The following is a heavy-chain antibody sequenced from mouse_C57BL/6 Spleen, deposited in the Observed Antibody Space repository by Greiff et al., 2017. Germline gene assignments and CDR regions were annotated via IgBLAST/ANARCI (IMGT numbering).Heavy chain of an antibody. J-gene: IGHJ3*01. CDR2: IDPSSGGT. D-gene: IGHD2-4*01. V-gene: IGHV1-72*01. Sequence: QVQLQQPGAELVKPGASVKLSCKASGYTFTSYWMHWVKQRPGRGLEWIGRIDPSSGGTKYNEKFKSKATLTVDKPSSKAYMQLSSLTSEDSAVYYCARWETDYDGLAYWGQGTLVTVSA. CDR3: ARWETDYDGLAY. CDR1: GYTFTSYW.